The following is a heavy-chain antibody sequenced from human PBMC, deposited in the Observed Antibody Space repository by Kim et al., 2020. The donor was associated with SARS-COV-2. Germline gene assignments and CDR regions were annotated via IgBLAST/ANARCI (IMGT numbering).Heavy chain of an antibody. CDR3: ARARDGSGWYGGLFDY. J-gene: IGHJ4*02. Sequence: SETLSLTCTVSGGSISSYYWSWIRQPPGKGLEWIGYIYYSGSTNYNPSLKSRVTISVDTSKNQFSLKLSSVTAADTAVYYCARARDGSGWYGGLFDYWGQGTLVTVSS. CDR1: GGSISSYY. CDR2: IYYSGST. V-gene: IGHV4-59*01. D-gene: IGHD6-19*01.